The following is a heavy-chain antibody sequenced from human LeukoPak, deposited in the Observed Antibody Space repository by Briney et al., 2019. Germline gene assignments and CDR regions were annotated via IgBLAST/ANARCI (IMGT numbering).Heavy chain of an antibody. CDR2: ISSSSSYI. J-gene: IGHJ4*02. V-gene: IGHV3-21*01. CDR3: ARGGPLRYFDWSPSAIDY. Sequence: GGSLRLSCAASGFTFSSYSMNWVRQAPGKGLEWVSSISSSSSYIYYADSVKGRFTISRDNAKNSLYLQMNSLRAEDTAVYYCARGGPLRYFDWSPSAIDYWGQGTLVTVSS. CDR1: GFTFSSYS. D-gene: IGHD3-9*01.